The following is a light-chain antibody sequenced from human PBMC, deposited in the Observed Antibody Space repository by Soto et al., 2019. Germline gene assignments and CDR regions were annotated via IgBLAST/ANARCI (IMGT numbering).Light chain of an antibody. V-gene: IGLV2-14*01. Sequence: QSALTQPASVSGSPGQSITISCTGTSSDVGGYNYVSWYQQHPGKAPKLLIDDVSNRPSGVSNRFSGAKSGNTGSLTISGRQDEDEADYYCSSYTSRSTLDVVFGGGTKLTVL. CDR1: SSDVGGYNY. J-gene: IGLJ2*01. CDR3: SSYTSRSTLDVV. CDR2: DVS.